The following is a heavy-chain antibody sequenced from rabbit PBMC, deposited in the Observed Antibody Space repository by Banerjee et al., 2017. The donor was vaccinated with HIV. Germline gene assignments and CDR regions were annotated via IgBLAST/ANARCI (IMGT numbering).Heavy chain of an antibody. CDR1: GFTISSSGY. Sequence: QSLEESGGGLVQPEGSLTLTCTVSGFTISSSGYMCWVRQAPGKGLEWIGCIETGSGSTYYASWAKGRFTITKTSSTTMTLQMTSLTAADTATYFCARDKVVISSDNLWGQGTLVTVS. D-gene: IGHD1-1*01. CDR3: ARDKVVISSDNL. V-gene: IGHV1S40*01. CDR2: IETGSGST. J-gene: IGHJ4*01.